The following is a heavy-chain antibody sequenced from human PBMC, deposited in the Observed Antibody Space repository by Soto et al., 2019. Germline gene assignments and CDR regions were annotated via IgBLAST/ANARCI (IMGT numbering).Heavy chain of an antibody. Sequence: QVQLVQSGAEVKEPGSSVRVSCKASGGTFDNFIMNWVRQTPGQGLEWMGGIVPMLGTPTYAEKFKGRVTISATRSTRTMYMEVTSLRSEDTAIYYCARNGTYSSSLSQYSGMDVWGQGTTVTVSS. CDR1: GGTFDNFI. CDR3: ARNGTYSSSLSQYSGMDV. V-gene: IGHV1-69*01. D-gene: IGHD1-26*01. J-gene: IGHJ6*02. CDR2: IVPMLGTP.